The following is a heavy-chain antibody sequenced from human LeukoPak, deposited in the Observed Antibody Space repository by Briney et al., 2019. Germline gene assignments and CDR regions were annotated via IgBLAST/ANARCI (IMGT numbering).Heavy chain of an antibody. CDR3: AMGDGIGKQPRAYYFDN. V-gene: IGHV3-23*01. CDR1: GFSITNHA. D-gene: IGHD5-24*01. CDR2: TGIHSVHT. J-gene: IGHJ4*02. Sequence: GRSLRLSCAASGFSITNHAMSWVRQAPGKWLEWVSTTGIHSVHTLCADAVKGRFSLFRDNSKNTLDLQMNNLRVDDTAIYYCAMGDGIGKQPRAYYFDNWGRGTLVTVSS.